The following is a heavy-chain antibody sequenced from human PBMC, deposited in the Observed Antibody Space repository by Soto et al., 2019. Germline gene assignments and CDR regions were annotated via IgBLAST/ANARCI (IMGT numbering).Heavy chain of an antibody. D-gene: IGHD6-13*01. CDR1: GYIFTNYV. CDR3: ARSPSRLLIYSSPYPNLFDP. Sequence: QFQLVQSGAEVKNPGASVKVSCKASGYIFTNYVISWVRQAPGQRLEWMGRISPYNGNTNYAQRLQGRLTMTTDTSTSTAYMDLRSLRSDDTGVYYCARSPSRLLIYSSPYPNLFDPWGQGTLVTVSS. V-gene: IGHV1-18*01. J-gene: IGHJ5*01. CDR2: ISPYNGNT.